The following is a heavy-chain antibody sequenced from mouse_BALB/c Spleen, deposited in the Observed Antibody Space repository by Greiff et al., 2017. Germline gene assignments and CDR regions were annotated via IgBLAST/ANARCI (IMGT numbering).Heavy chain of an antibody. J-gene: IGHJ4*01. V-gene: IGHV14-4*02. Sequence: VQLQQSGAELVRSGASVKLSCTASGFNIKDYYMHWVKQRPEQGLEWIGWIDPENGDTEYAPKFQGKATMTADTSSNTAYLQLSSLTSEDTAVYYFAPYGNYLYAMDYWGQGTSVTVSS. CDR1: GFNIKDYY. CDR3: APYGNYLYAMDY. D-gene: IGHD2-10*02. CDR2: IDPENGDT.